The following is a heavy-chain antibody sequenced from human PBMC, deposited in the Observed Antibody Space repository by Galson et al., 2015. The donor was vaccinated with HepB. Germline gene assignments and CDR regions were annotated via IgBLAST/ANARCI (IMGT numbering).Heavy chain of an antibody. D-gene: IGHD1-26*01. J-gene: IGHJ5*02. Sequence: SLRLSCAASGFTFSSYSMNWVRQAPGKGLEWVSYISSSSSTIYYADSVKGRFTISRDNAKNSLYLQMNSLRAEDTAVYYCARDLGATPNWFDPWGQGTLVTVSS. V-gene: IGHV3-48*01. CDR2: ISSSSSTI. CDR3: ARDLGATPNWFDP. CDR1: GFTFSSYS.